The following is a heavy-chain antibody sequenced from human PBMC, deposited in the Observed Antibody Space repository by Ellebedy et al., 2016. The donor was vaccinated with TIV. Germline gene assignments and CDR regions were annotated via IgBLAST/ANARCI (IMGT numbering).Heavy chain of an antibody. CDR3: ARDRLSEVLNGGLGVNQLLAPYYMDV. Sequence: SVKVSCXASGGTFSSYAISWVRQAPGQGLEWIGGIIPIFGSANYAQKFQGRVTIIADESTSTAYMELSSLRSEDTAVYYCARDRLSEVLNGGLGVNQLLAPYYMDVWGKGTTVTVSS. J-gene: IGHJ6*03. D-gene: IGHD2-2*01. CDR2: IIPIFGSA. V-gene: IGHV1-69*13. CDR1: GGTFSSYA.